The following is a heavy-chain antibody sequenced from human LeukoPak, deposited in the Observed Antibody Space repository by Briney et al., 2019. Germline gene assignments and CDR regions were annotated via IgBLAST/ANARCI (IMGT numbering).Heavy chain of an antibody. J-gene: IGHJ6*02. V-gene: IGHV1-18*01. Sequence: ASVKVSCKASGYTFTSYGISWVRQAPGQGLEWMGWISAYNGNTNYAQKLQGRVTMTTDTSTGTAYMELRSLRSDDTAVYYCAILWHETYYDFWSGYSYYGMDVWGQGTTVTVSS. CDR2: ISAYNGNT. D-gene: IGHD3-3*01. CDR1: GYTFTSYG. CDR3: AILWHETYYDFWSGYSYYGMDV.